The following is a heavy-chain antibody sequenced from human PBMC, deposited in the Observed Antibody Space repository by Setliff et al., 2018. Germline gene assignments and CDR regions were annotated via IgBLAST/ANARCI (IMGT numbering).Heavy chain of an antibody. Sequence: ASETLSLSCAASGFTFSNAWMNWVRQAPGKGLEWVGRIKGKTDGLATDYAAPVKGRFTISRDDSTNKLYLQMNSLKTEDTAVYYCTTDPSATFGGVIGAAFDMWGQGTMVTVSS. CDR1: GFTFSNAW. J-gene: IGHJ3*02. V-gene: IGHV3-15*01. CDR2: IKGKTDGLAT. CDR3: TTDPSATFGGVIGAAFDM. D-gene: IGHD3-16*01.